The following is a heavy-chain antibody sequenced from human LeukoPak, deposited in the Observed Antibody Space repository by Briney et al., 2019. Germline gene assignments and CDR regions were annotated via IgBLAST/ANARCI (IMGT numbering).Heavy chain of an antibody. D-gene: IGHD3-3*01. Sequence: PSQTLSLTCTVSGGSISSGDYYWSWIRQPQGKGLEWIGYIYYSGSTYYNPSLKSRVTISVDTSKNQFSLKLSSVTAADTAVYYCARGLNTYYDFWSGYENWFDPWGQGTLVTVSS. V-gene: IGHV4-30-4*08. CDR2: IYYSGST. CDR1: GGSISSGDYY. J-gene: IGHJ5*02. CDR3: ARGLNTYYDFWSGYENWFDP.